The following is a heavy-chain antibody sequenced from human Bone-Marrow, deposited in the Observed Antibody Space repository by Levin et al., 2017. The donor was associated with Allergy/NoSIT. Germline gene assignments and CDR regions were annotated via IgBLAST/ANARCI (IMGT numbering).Heavy chain of an antibody. CDR1: GFTFSSYS. D-gene: IGHD4-17*01. CDR3: ARRYGDYEGVDV. J-gene: IGHJ6*02. Sequence: GGSLRLSCAASGFTFSSYSMNWVRQAPGKGLEWVSSISSSSSYIYYADSVKGRFTISRDNAKNSLYLQMNSLRAEDTAVYYCARRYGDYEGVDVWGQGTTVTVSS. V-gene: IGHV3-21*01. CDR2: ISSSSSYI.